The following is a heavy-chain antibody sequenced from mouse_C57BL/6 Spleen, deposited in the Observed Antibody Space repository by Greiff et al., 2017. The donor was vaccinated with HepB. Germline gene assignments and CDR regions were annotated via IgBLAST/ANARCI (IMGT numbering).Heavy chain of an antibody. V-gene: IGHV1-39*01. D-gene: IGHD2-5*01. CDR3: ARSLYYSNYDWFAY. Sequence: EVQLQQSGPELVKPGASVKISCKASGYSFTDYNMNWVKQSNGKSLEWIGVINPNYGTTSYNQKFKGKATLTVDLSSSTAYMQLNSLTSEDSAFYSCARSLYYSNYDWFAYWGQGTLVTVSA. J-gene: IGHJ3*01. CDR1: GYSFTDYN. CDR2: INPNYGTT.